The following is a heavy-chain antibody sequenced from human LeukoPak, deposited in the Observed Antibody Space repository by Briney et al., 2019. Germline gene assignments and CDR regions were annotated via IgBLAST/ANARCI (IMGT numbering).Heavy chain of an antibody. J-gene: IGHJ6*03. D-gene: IGHD3-22*01. V-gene: IGHV4-59*08. CDR3: ARLTSHYYDTSGYYAYQMDV. Sequence: SETLSLTCTVSGGSISSDYWSWIRQPPGKGLEWIGYICYSGSTNYNPSLESRVTISVDTSKNQFSLKLSSVTAAETAVYYCARLTSHYYDTSGYYAYQMDVWGKGTTVTVSS. CDR1: GGSISSDY. CDR2: ICYSGST.